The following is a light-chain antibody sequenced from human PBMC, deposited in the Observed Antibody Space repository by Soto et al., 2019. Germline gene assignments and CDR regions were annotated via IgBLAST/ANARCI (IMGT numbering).Light chain of an antibody. CDR3: QQTYNIPPFT. Sequence: DIQMTQSPTSLSASVGDTVNITCRASQTISRFLTWYQHKPGKAPKLLIYAATNLETVVPSRFSGSGSGTDFTLTIAGLQAEDFATYYCQQTYNIPPFTFGQGTKLEIK. J-gene: IGKJ2*01. CDR2: AAT. CDR1: QTISRF. V-gene: IGKV1-39*01.